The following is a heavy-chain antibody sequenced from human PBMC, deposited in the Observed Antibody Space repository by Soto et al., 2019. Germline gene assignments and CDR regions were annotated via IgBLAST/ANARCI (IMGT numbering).Heavy chain of an antibody. D-gene: IGHD6-6*01. CDR2: MYYTGNK. Sequence: PSETLSLTCTVSGGSISSSTYNWDWIRQPPGKGLEWIGAMYYTGNKNYNPSLESRVTMSVDTSKNQFSLKLSSVTPTDTAVYYCARRSSSSLGSLFDPWGRGILVTVSS. CDR1: GGSISSSTYN. J-gene: IGHJ5*02. V-gene: IGHV4-39*01. CDR3: ARRSSSSLGSLFDP.